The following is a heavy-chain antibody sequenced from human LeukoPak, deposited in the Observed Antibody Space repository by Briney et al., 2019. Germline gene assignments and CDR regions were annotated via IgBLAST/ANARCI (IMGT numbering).Heavy chain of an antibody. CDR2: ISAYNGNT. Sequence: ASVKVSCKASGYTFTSYGISWVRQAPGQGLEWMGWISAYNGNTSYAQKLQGRVTMTTDTSTRTAYMEPRSLRSDDTAVYYCARVAFGVGFDYWGQGTLVSVSS. CDR1: GYTFTSYG. V-gene: IGHV1-18*01. D-gene: IGHD3-3*01. CDR3: ARVAFGVGFDY. J-gene: IGHJ4*02.